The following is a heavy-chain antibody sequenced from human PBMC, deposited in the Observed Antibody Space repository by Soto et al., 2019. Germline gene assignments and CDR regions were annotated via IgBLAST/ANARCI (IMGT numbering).Heavy chain of an antibody. J-gene: IGHJ4*01. CDR2: ISGSGDST. Sequence: EVQLLESGGGLVQPGCSLRLSCAASGFTFSSYAMNWVRQAPGKGLEWGSVISGSGDSTYYADSGKGRFTISRDNSQTTLYLQMNSLRAEETALYYCVSRSRGWYVDYWGHAALITVDS. V-gene: IGHV3-23*01. D-gene: IGHD6-19*01. CDR3: VSRSRGWYVDY. CDR1: GFTFSSYA.